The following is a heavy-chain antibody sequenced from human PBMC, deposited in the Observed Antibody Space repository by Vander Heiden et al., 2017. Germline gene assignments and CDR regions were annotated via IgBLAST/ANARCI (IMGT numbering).Heavy chain of an antibody. CDR1: GFTFSSYS. J-gene: IGHJ6*02. CDR2: ISSSSSYI. V-gene: IGHV3-21*01. D-gene: IGHD3-3*01. Sequence: EVQLVESGGGLVKHGGSLRLSCAASGFTFSSYSMNWVRQAPGKGLEWVSSISSSSSYIYYADSVKGRCTISRDNAKNSLYLQMNSLRAEDTAVYYCARDVTIFGVVRDYYYGMDVWGQGTTVTVSS. CDR3: ARDVTIFGVVRDYYYGMDV.